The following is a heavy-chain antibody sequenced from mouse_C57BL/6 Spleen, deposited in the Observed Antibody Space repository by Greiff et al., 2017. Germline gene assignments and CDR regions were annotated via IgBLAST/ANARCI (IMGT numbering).Heavy chain of an antibody. D-gene: IGHD2-3*01. CDR2: INPNNGGT. J-gene: IGHJ1*03. CDR3: ANDGYYWYFDV. CDR1: GYTFTDYN. Sequence: VQPQQSGPELVKPGASVKMSCKASGYTFTDYNMHWVKQSHGKSLEWIGYINPNNGGTSYNQKFKGKATLTVNKSSSTAYMELRSLTSEDSAVYYCANDGYYWYFDVWGTGTTVTVSS. V-gene: IGHV1-22*01.